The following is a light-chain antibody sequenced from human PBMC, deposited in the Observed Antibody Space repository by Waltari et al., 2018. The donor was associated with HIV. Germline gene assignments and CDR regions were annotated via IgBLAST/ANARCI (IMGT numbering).Light chain of an antibody. J-gene: IGKJ2*01. V-gene: IGKV1-5*03. CDR1: QSVSYW. Sequence: DIQMTQSPYPLSASLRDRVTITCRASQSVSYWLAWYQQKPGKAPKLLISKASSLKSGVPSRFSGSGSGTEFTLNISSLQPDDFATYYCQQYNRYPYTFGQGTKLEIK. CDR3: QQYNRYPYT. CDR2: KAS.